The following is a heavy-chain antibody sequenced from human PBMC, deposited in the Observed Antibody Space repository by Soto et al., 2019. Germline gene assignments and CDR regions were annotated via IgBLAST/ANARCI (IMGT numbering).Heavy chain of an antibody. CDR3: AHVDPPYGGNDY. CDR1: GFSLSTSGVG. V-gene: IGHV2-5*02. Sequence: QITLKESGPTLVKPTQTLTLTCTFSGFSLSTSGVGVGWIRQPPGKALEWLALIYWDDDKRYSPSLKSRLTITKDTSKNQVVRTMTNMAPVDTATYYCAHVDPPYGGNDYWGQGTLVTVSS. D-gene: IGHD4-17*01. CDR2: IYWDDDK. J-gene: IGHJ4*02.